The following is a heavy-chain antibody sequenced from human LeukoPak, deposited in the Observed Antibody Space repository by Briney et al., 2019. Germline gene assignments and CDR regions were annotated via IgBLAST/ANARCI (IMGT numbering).Heavy chain of an antibody. V-gene: IGHV3-23*01. D-gene: IGHD6-19*01. J-gene: IGHJ4*02. CDR3: SRSASVAADYYFDS. CDR1: GFTFSFSA. CDR2: ISGSGGSS. Sequence: GGSLRLSCAASGFTFSFSAMTWVRQPPGKGLEWVSPISGSGGSSYYAHPVKGRFTISRDNSKNTLYPQINSLRVEDTAFYYCSRSASVAADYYFDSWGQGTLVTVSS.